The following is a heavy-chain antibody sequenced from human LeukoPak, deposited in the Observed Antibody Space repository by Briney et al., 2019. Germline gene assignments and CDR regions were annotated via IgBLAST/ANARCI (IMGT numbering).Heavy chain of an antibody. Sequence: GGSLRLSCAASGFDFSTYSMHWVRRAPGRGLEWLSYIDSSSSTIYYADSVKGRFTISRDNAKNSLYLQMNSLRAEDTAVFYCARGGARSSSYYYYGMDVWGLGTTVTVSS. D-gene: IGHD6-13*01. CDR3: ARGGARSSSYYYYGMDV. CDR1: GFDFSTYS. V-gene: IGHV3-48*01. J-gene: IGHJ6*02. CDR2: IDSSSSTI.